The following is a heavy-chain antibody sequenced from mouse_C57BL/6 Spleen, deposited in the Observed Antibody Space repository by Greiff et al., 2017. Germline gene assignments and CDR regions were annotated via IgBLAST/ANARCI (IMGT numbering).Heavy chain of an antibody. CDR1: GYAFSSYW. CDR3: ARGITTVVYWYFGV. Sequence: QVQLQQSGAELVKPGASVKISCKASGYAFSSYWMNWVKQRPGKGLEWIGQIYPGDGDTNYNGKFKGKATLTADKSSSTAYMQLSSLTSEDSAVYFCARGITTVVYWYFGVWGTGTTVTVSS. D-gene: IGHD1-1*01. V-gene: IGHV1-80*01. CDR2: IYPGDGDT. J-gene: IGHJ1*03.